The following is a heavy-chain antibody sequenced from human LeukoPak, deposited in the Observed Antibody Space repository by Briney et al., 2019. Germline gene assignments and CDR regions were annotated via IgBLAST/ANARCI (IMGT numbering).Heavy chain of an antibody. D-gene: IGHD3-3*01. CDR1: GGSISSGDYY. V-gene: IGHV4-30-4*01. Sequence: SQTLSLTCTVSGGSISSGDYYWSWIRQPPGKGLEWIGYIYYSGSTYYNPSLKSRVTISVDTSKNQFSLKLSSVTAADTAVYYCARAFITIFGVVTYYLDYWGQGTLVTVSS. CDR2: IYYSGST. CDR3: ARAFITIFGVVTYYLDY. J-gene: IGHJ4*02.